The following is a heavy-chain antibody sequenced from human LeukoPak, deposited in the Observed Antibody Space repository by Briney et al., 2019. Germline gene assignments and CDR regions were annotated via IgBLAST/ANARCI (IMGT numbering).Heavy chain of an antibody. CDR3: ARGAFYDSSGRTAGFDY. D-gene: IGHD3-22*01. CDR1: GFTFSSYG. V-gene: IGHV3-30*02. CDR2: IRYDGSNK. Sequence: PGGSLRLSCAASGFTFSSYGMHWVRQAPGKGLEWVAFIRYDGSNKYYADSVKGRFTISRDNSKNTLFLQMNSPRTEDTAVYYCARGAFYDSSGRTAGFDYWGQGTLVTVSS. J-gene: IGHJ4*02.